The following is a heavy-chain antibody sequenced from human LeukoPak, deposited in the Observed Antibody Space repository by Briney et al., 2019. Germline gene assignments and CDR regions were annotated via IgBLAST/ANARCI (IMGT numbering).Heavy chain of an antibody. CDR3: ARAPIRAYCGGDCYPYDY. J-gene: IGHJ4*02. D-gene: IGHD2-21*01. CDR2: ISAYNGNT. Sequence: GASVKVSCKASGYTFTSYGISWVRQAPGQGLEWMGWISAYNGNTNYAQKLQGRVTMTTDTSTSTAYMELRSLRSDDTAVYYCARAPIRAYCGGDCYPYDYWGQGTLVTVSS. CDR1: GYTFTSYG. V-gene: IGHV1-18*01.